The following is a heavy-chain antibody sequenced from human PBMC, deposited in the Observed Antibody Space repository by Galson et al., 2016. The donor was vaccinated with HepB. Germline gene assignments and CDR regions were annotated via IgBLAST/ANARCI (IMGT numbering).Heavy chain of an antibody. CDR3: ARVQGKRFLEWTTKYYFDY. D-gene: IGHD3-3*01. J-gene: IGHJ4*02. V-gene: IGHV4-61*08. CDR2: IYHSGTT. CDR1: NGSVSSGGYY. Sequence: SETLSLTCTVSNGSVSSGGYYWSWVRQPPGKGLEWLGYIYHSGTTNYNPSLNSRGTMSVDTSKNQFSLRLSSVTPADTAVYYCARVQGKRFLEWTTKYYFDYWGQGILVTVSS.